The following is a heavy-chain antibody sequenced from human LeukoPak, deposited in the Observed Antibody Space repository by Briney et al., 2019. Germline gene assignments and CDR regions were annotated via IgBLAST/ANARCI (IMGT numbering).Heavy chain of an antibody. J-gene: IGHJ4*02. Sequence: SSVKVSCKASGGTFSSYTISWVRQAPGQGLEWMGRIIPILGIANYAQKFQGRVTMTADKSTSTAYMELSSLRSEDTAVYYCARDRYYDSSGLPGGYFDYWGQGTLVTVSS. V-gene: IGHV1-69*04. D-gene: IGHD3-22*01. CDR1: GGTFSSYT. CDR3: ARDRYYDSSGLPGGYFDY. CDR2: IIPILGIA.